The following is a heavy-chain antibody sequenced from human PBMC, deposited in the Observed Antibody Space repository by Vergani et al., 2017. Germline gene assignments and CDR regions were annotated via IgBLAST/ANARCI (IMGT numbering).Heavy chain of an antibody. D-gene: IGHD3-3*01. CDR1: GFTFSSYA. CDR3: AKVLSYEFWSGYYLGAFDI. CDR2: ISGSGGST. V-gene: IGHV3-23*01. J-gene: IGHJ3*02. Sequence: EVQLLESGGGLVQPGGSLRLSCAASGFTFSSYAMSWVRQAPGKGLEWVSAISGSGGSTYYADSVKGRFTISRDNSKNTLYLQMNSLRAEDTAVYYCAKVLSYEFWSGYYLGAFDIWGQGTMVTVSS.